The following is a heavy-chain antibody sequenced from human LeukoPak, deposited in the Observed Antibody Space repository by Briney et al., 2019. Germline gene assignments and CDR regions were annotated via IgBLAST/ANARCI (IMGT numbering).Heavy chain of an antibody. Sequence: GGSLRLSCVASEFSFSSSSMNWVRQAPGKGLEWVSSINTRSTYIYYADSVKGRFTISRDNAKNSLFLQMHSLRAEDTAVYYCATDDYGAFDYWGQGTLVTVSS. V-gene: IGHV3-21*01. CDR3: ATDDYGAFDY. CDR2: INTRSTYI. CDR1: EFSFSSSS. J-gene: IGHJ4*02. D-gene: IGHD4/OR15-4a*01.